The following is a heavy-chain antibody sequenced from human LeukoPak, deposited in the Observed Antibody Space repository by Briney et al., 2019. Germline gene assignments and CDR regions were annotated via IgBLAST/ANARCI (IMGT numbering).Heavy chain of an antibody. CDR1: GFTFSSYS. CDR2: ISSSSSTI. D-gene: IGHD5-24*01. CDR3: ARDRPHGPLDY. J-gene: IGHJ4*02. Sequence: PGGSLRLSCAASGFTFSSYSMNWVRQAPGKGLEWVSYISSSSSTIYYADSVKGRFTISRDNAKNSLCLQMNSLRAEDTAVYYCARDRPHGPLDYWGQGTLVTVSS. V-gene: IGHV3-48*04.